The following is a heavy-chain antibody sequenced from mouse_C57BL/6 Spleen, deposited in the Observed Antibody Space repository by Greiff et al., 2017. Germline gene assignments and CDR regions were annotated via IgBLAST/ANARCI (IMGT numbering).Heavy chain of an antibody. CDR1: GYTFTSYW. Sequence: QVQLQQPGAELVRPGSSVKLSCKASGYTFTSYWMDWVKQRPGQGLEWIGNIYPSDSETHYNQKFKDKATLTVDKSSSTAYMQLSSLTSEDSAVYYCERRSFYDYDEEAWFAYWGQGTLVTVSA. CDR2: IYPSDSET. CDR3: ERRSFYDYDEEAWFAY. J-gene: IGHJ3*01. V-gene: IGHV1-61*01. D-gene: IGHD2-4*01.